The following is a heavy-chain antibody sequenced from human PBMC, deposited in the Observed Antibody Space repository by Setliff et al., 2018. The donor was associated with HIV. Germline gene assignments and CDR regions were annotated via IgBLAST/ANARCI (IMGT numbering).Heavy chain of an antibody. Sequence: AGSIISSSYYWGWIRQPPGKGLEWIGSIYHSGSTYYNPSLKSRVTISADPSKNQFSLKLSSVTAADTAVYYCARDPNTYDYVWGSYRSDGFGYFDYWGQGTLVTVSS. CDR3: ARDPNTYDYVWGSYRSDGFGYFDY. CDR1: AGSIISSSYY. V-gene: IGHV4-39*07. D-gene: IGHD3-16*02. CDR2: IYHSGST. J-gene: IGHJ4*02.